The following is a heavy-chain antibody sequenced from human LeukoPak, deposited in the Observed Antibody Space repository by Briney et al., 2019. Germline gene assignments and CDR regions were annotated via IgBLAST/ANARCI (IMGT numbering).Heavy chain of an antibody. CDR1: GFAFDDYA. V-gene: IGHV3-49*04. CDR2: IRRRAYGGAA. Sequence: GGSLRLSCTTSGFAFDDYAMSWVRQPAGKGLEWVGFIRRRAYGGAAEYAASVKGRFIISRDDSKGIAYLQMNSLKTEDTAVYYGRRNGLVDFDYWGQGSRVIVSP. J-gene: IGHJ4*02. CDR3: RRNGLVDFDY.